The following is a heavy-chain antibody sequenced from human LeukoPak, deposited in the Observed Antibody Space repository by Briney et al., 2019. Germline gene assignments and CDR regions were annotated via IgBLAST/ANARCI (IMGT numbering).Heavy chain of an antibody. J-gene: IGHJ4*02. CDR1: GFTVSTNY. CDR3: ARGWLFDY. CDR2: IYSGGNT. Sequence: HPGGSLRLSCATSGFTVSTNYMSWVRQAPGKGLEWVSVIYSGGNTYYADSVKGRFTISRDNSKNTLYLQMNSLRAEDTAVYYCARGWLFDYWGQGTLVTVSS. D-gene: IGHD6-19*01. V-gene: IGHV3-53*01.